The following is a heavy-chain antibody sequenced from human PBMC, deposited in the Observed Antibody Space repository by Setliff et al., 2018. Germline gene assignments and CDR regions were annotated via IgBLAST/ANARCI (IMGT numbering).Heavy chain of an antibody. J-gene: IGHJ4*02. V-gene: IGHV4-59*08. Sequence: PSETLSLTCSVSGGSINRDYWSWIRQSPGKGLEWIGYIYYSGTTNYNPLFKSRVTISVDTSKNLFSLKLSSVTTADTAVYYCARHYGGGYKHFDYWGQGTLVTVSS. CDR1: GGSINRDY. CDR2: IYYSGTT. D-gene: IGHD5-12*01. CDR3: ARHYGGGYKHFDY.